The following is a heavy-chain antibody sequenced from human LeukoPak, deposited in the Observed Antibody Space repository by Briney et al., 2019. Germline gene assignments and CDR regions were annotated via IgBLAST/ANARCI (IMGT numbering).Heavy chain of an antibody. Sequence: SETLSLTCTVSGGSINNYYWSWIRQPPGKGLEWIGYIYYSGSTNYNPSLKSRVTISVDTSKNQFYLKLSSVTAADTAVYYRARLGSSGYDLDYWGQGTLVTVSS. V-gene: IGHV4-59*08. CDR2: IYYSGST. D-gene: IGHD5-12*01. CDR3: ARLGSSGYDLDY. CDR1: GGSINNYY. J-gene: IGHJ4*02.